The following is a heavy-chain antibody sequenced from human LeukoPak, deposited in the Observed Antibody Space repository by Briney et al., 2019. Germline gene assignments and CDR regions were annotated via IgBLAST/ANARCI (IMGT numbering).Heavy chain of an antibody. D-gene: IGHD3-16*01. CDR1: GYTFTGYY. CDR3: ATGPTENYADY. V-gene: IGHV1-69*13. Sequence: SVKVSCKASGYTFTGYYMHWVRQAPGQGLEWMGGIIPTLSTTNYAQKFQGRVTITADESTSTAYMEVSSLRSEDTAVYYCATGPTENYADYWGQGTLVTVSS. CDR2: IIPTLSTT. J-gene: IGHJ4*02.